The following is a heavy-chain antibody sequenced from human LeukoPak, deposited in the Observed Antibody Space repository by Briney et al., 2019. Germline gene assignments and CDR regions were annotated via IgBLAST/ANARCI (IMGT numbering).Heavy chain of an antibody. CDR1: GGSFSGYY. J-gene: IGHJ6*03. Sequence: SETLSLTCAVYGGSFSGYYWSWIRQPPGKGLEWIGEINHGGSTNYNPSLKSRVTISVDTSKNQFSLKLSSVTAADTAVYYCARAAYDFWSGYDGYYYYMDVWGKGTTVTVSS. V-gene: IGHV4-34*01. CDR2: INHGGST. CDR3: ARAAYDFWSGYDGYYYYMDV. D-gene: IGHD3-3*01.